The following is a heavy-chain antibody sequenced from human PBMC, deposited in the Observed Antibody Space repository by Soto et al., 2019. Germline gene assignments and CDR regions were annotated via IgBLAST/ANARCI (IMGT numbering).Heavy chain of an antibody. Sequence: QVQLVQSGAEVKKPGSSVKVSCKASGGTFSSYAISWVRQAPGQGLEWMGGIIPIFGTANYAQKFQGRVTITADESTSTAYMELSSLRSEDTAVXXXXXXXXXXXXXYXDYYYYGMDVWGQGTTVTVSS. V-gene: IGHV1-69*01. CDR2: IIPIFGTA. J-gene: IGHJ6*02. CDR3: XXXXXXXXXXYXDYYYYGMDV. CDR1: GGTFSSYA.